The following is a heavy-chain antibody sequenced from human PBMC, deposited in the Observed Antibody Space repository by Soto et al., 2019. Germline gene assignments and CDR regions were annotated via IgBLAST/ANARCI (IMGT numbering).Heavy chain of an antibody. CDR1: GFTFDDYA. CDR3: AKDMFRRDGYNDAFDI. D-gene: IGHD5-12*01. V-gene: IGHV3-43*02. Sequence: LSLTCAASGFTFDDYAMHWVRQAPGKGLEWVSLISGDGGSTYYADSVKGRFTISRDNSKNSLYLQMNSLRTEDTALYYCAKDMFRRDGYNDAFDIWGQGTMVTVSS. J-gene: IGHJ3*02. CDR2: ISGDGGST.